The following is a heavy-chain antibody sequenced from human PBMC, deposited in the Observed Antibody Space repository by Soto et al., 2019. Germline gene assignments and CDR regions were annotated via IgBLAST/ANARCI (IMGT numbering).Heavy chain of an antibody. CDR1: GFTFSSYA. CDR2: ISVSVGST. D-gene: IGHD6-19*01. Sequence: EVQLLESGGGLVQPGGSLRLSCAASGFTFSSYAMSWVRQAPGKGLDWVSAISVSVGSTYYADSVKGRFTISRDNSKNTLYLQMNSLRAEDTAVYYGAKVERDGAGIIDWGQGTLVTVSA. V-gene: IGHV3-23*01. J-gene: IGHJ4*02. CDR3: AKVERDGAGIID.